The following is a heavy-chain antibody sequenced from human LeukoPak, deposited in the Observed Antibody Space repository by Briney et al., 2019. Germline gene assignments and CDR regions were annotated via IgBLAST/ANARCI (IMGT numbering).Heavy chain of an antibody. V-gene: IGHV3-11*01. J-gene: IGHJ3*02. Sequence: RVSLTLSCLPSGFSLSHYYIRWLRPAARKGREWVAYISRIDSTIYYAVSVTVRFTITSDNAKNALYLQMTSLRADDPGVYYWARDRERAQLIIRVQGGKIRSAAFDIWGQKTMVTVSS. CDR2: ISRIDSTI. D-gene: IGHD3-10*01. CDR3: ARDRERAQLIIRVQGGKIRSAAFDI. CDR1: GFSLSHYY.